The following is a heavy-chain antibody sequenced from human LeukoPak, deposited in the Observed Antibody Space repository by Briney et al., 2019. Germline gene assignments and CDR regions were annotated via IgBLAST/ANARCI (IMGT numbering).Heavy chain of an antibody. D-gene: IGHD6-13*01. CDR2: INPNSGGT. V-gene: IGHV1-2*02. CDR3: ARDHIAAAGLLAY. J-gene: IGHJ4*02. CDR1: GYTFTGYY. Sequence: ASVKVSCKASGYTFTGYYMHWVRQAPGQGLEWMGWINPNSGGTNYAQKFQGRVIMTRDTSISTAYMELSRLRSDDTAVYYCARDHIAAAGLLAYWGQGTLVTVSS.